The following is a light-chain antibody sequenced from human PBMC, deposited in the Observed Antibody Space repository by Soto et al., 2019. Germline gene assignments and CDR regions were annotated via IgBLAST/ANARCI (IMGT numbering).Light chain of an antibody. CDR2: DAS. CDR1: QNIRSR. Sequence: DFQMTQSPSPLYASVGARVTITCWASQNIRSRLAWFQQKPGKAPKLLIYDASSLESGVPQRFSGSGSGTEFTLTIISLQTDDFSTYYCQQYHSYRTVGQGTKVE. J-gene: IGKJ1*01. CDR3: QQYHSYRT. V-gene: IGKV1-5*01.